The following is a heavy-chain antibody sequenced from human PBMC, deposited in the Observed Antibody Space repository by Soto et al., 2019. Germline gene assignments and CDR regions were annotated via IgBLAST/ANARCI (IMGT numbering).Heavy chain of an antibody. Sequence: QVQLVQSGAEVKKPGASVKVSCKVSGYTLTELSMHWVRQAPGKGLEWMGGFDPEDGETIYAQKFQGRVTMTEDTSTDTAYMELSSLRSEDTAVYYCATREGGSYSYYYSYYGMDVWGQGTTVTVSS. J-gene: IGHJ6*02. CDR2: FDPEDGET. D-gene: IGHD1-26*01. V-gene: IGHV1-24*01. CDR3: ATREGGSYSYYYSYYGMDV. CDR1: GYTLTELS.